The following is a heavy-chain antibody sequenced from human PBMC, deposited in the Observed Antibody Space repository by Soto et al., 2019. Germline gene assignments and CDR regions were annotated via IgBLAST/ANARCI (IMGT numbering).Heavy chain of an antibody. CDR1: GGSISSGGYY. CDR3: ARGRNPYYYDSSGYPGWYNWFDP. Sequence: KTSETLSLTCTVSGGSISSGGYYWSWIRQHPGKGLEWIGYIYYSGSTYYNPSLKSRVTISVDTSKNQFSLKLSSVTAADTAVYYCARGRNPYYYDSSGYPGWYNWFDPWGQGTLVTVYS. D-gene: IGHD3-22*01. J-gene: IGHJ5*02. V-gene: IGHV4-31*03. CDR2: IYYSGST.